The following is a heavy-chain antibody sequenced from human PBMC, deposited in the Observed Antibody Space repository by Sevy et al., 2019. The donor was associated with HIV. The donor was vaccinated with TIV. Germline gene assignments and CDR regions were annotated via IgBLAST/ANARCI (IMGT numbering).Heavy chain of an antibody. CDR2: ISYDGSNK. CDR3: AKGKLGLKNYGMDV. J-gene: IGHJ6*02. D-gene: IGHD3-16*01. CDR1: EFTFSSYG. V-gene: IGHV3-30*18. Sequence: GGSLRLSCAASEFTFSSYGMHWVRQAPGKGLEWVAVISYDGSNKYYADSVKGRFTISRDNSKNTLYLQMNSLRAEDTAVYYCAKGKLGLKNYGMDVWGQGTTVTVSS.